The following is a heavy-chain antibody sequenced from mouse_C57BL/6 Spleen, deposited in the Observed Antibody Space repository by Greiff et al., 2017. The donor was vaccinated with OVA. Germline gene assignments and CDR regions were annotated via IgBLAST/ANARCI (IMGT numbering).Heavy chain of an antibody. CDR3: ARGDSYNYGSSPYYYAMDY. D-gene: IGHD1-1*01. V-gene: IGHV1-55*01. CDR1: GYTFTSYW. J-gene: IGHJ4*01. Sequence: VQLQQSGAELVKPGASVKMSCKASGYTFTSYWIIWVKQRPGQGLEWIGDIYPGSGSTNYNEKFKSKATLTVDTSSSTAYMQLSSLTSEDSAVYYCARGDSYNYGSSPYYYAMDYWGQGTSVTVSS. CDR2: IYPGSGST.